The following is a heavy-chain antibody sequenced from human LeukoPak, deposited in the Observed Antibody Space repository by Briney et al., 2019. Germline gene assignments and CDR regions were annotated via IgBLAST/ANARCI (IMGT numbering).Heavy chain of an antibody. Sequence: PSETLSLTCSVSGASISSGSNYWGWIRQPPGKTLEWIGSIYSSGSTYYNPSLKSRVTISVDTSKNQFSLKLSSVTAADTAVYYCARGGLDYGDYVFYFDYWGQGTLVTVSS. CDR2: IYSSGST. V-gene: IGHV4-39*07. CDR3: ARGGLDYGDYVFYFDY. D-gene: IGHD4-17*01. CDR1: GASISSGSNY. J-gene: IGHJ4*02.